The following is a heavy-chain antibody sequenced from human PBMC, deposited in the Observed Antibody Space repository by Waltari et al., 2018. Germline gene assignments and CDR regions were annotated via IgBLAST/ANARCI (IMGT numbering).Heavy chain of an antibody. J-gene: IGHJ6*02. V-gene: IGHV1-8*01. CDR1: GYSFTSYE. D-gene: IGHD1-26*01. CDR3: ARAVGGEARGYFGIDV. CDR2: MNPNSGDT. Sequence: QVQLVQSEAEVKKPGTAVKVSCQTSGYSFTSYEINWVRQATGQGFEWMGWMNPNSGDTDFAQKFQGIFTVTTSTSISTAYMVRSSLRSEETAVYYCARAVGGEARGYFGIDVWGQGTTVTVS.